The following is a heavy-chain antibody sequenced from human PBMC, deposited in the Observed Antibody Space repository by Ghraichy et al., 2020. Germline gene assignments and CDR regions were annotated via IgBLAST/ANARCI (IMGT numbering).Heavy chain of an antibody. CDR2: INWNAVVT. CDR3: ERHIGTYQLYNFDY. Sequence: SCAASGFDLDQFGMSWVRQRPGEGLEWISSINWNAVVTTYADSVRGRFTISRDNAKKSLHLQLNSLRPEDTAFYYCERHIGTYQLYNFDYWGQGLLVTVSS. D-gene: IGHD2-21*01. CDR1: GFDLDQFG. V-gene: IGHV3-20*04. J-gene: IGHJ4*02.